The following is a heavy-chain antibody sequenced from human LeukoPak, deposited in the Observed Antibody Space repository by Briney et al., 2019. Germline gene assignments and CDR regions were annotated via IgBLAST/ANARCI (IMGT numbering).Heavy chain of an antibody. CDR3: ARQLMDYDSSGYTHIFDY. CDR1: GGSFSGYY. CDR2: IYYSGST. Sequence: SETLSLTCAVYGGSFSGYYWSWIRQPPGKGLEWIGYIYYSGSTNYNPSLKSRVTISVDTSKNQFSLKLSSVTAADTAVYYCARQLMDYDSSGYTHIFDYWGQGTLVTVSS. V-gene: IGHV4-59*08. D-gene: IGHD3-22*01. J-gene: IGHJ4*02.